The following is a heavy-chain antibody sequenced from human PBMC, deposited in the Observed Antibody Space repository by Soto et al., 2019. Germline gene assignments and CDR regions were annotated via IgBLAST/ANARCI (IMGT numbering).Heavy chain of an antibody. CDR3: ARDRYYDFWSGYYNYYYYYGMDV. V-gene: IGHV1-3*01. CDR2: LNAGTGNT. Sequence: QVQLVQSGAEVKKPGASVKVSCKASGYTFTSYAMHWVRQAPGQRLEWMGWLNAGTGNTKYSQKFQGRVTITRDTSASTAYMELSSLRSEDTAVYYCARDRYYDFWSGYYNYYYYYGMDVWGQGTTVTVSS. CDR1: GYTFTSYA. J-gene: IGHJ6*02. D-gene: IGHD3-3*01.